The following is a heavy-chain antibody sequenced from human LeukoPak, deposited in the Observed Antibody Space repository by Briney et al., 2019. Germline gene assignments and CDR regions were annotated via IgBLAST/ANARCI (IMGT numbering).Heavy chain of an antibody. J-gene: IGHJ4*02. CDR1: GGPIDSSYW. D-gene: IGHD3-22*01. V-gene: IGHV4-4*02. CDR3: AREDSNGLGY. Sequence: SETLSPTCAVSGGPIDSSYWWSWVRQPPGKGLEWVGETFHSGSTNYNPSLRSRVTILVDKSNNQFSLRLSSVTAADTAVHYCAREDSNGLGYWGQGTLVTVSS. CDR2: TFHSGST.